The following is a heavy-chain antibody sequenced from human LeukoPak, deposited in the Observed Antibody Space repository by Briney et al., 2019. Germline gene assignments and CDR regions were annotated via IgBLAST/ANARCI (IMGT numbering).Heavy chain of an antibody. D-gene: IGHD2/OR15-2a*01. V-gene: IGHV3-23*01. J-gene: IGHJ4*02. CDR2: ISGSGGST. CDR1: GYTFSIYV. Sequence: GGSLRLSCAASGYTFSIYVMSWVRQAPGKGLEWVSAISGSGGSTYYADSVKGRFTISRDNSKNTLYLQMNSLRAEDTAVYYCAKVLTVYRWYFDYWGQGALVTVSS. CDR3: AKVLTVYRWYFDY.